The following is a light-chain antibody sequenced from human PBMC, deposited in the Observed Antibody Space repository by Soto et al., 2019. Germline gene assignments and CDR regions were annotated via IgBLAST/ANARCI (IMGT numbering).Light chain of an antibody. CDR2: GAS. V-gene: IGKV3-15*01. J-gene: IGKJ5*01. Sequence: EIVMTQSPTILSLSPGERATLSCRASQSLYTNLAWYQQKPGQAPRVLIYGASTRATGIPARFTGIGSGTEFTLTISSLQSEDFAVYYCQQYNKWPITFGQGTRLEIK. CDR1: QSLYTN. CDR3: QQYNKWPIT.